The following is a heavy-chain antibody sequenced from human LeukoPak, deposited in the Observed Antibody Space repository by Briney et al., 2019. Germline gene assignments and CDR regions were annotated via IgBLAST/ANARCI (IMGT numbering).Heavy chain of an antibody. J-gene: IGHJ5*02. V-gene: IGHV1-2*02. CDR3: ARGSYCSSWYKFDP. D-gene: IGHD6-13*01. Sequence: ASVKVSCKASGYTFTGYYMHWVRQAPGQGLEWMGWINPNSGGTNYAQKFQGRVTMTRDTSISTAYMELSRLRSDDTAVYYCARGSYCSSWYKFDPWGQGTLVTVSS. CDR2: INPNSGGT. CDR1: GYTFTGYY.